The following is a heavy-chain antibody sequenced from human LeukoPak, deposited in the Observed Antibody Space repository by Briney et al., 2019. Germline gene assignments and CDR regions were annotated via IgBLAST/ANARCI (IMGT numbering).Heavy chain of an antibody. CDR2: INPNSGGT. J-gene: IGHJ4*02. V-gene: IGHV1-2*02. CDR1: GYTFTGYY. CDR3: ARVPRGPKYYFDY. D-gene: IGHD3-10*01. Sequence: ASVKVSCKASGYTFTGYYMHWLRQAPGQGLEWMGWINPNSGGTNYAQKFQGRVTMTRDTSISTAYMELSRLRSDDTAVYYCARVPRGPKYYFDYWGQGTLVTVSS.